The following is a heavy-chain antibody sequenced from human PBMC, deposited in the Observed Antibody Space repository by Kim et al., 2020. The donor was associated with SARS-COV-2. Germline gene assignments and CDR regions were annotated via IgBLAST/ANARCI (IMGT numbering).Heavy chain of an antibody. Sequence: GGSLRLSCAASGFTFSSYAMSWVRQAPGKGLEWVSAISGSGGSTYYADSVKGRFTISRDNSKNTLYLQMNSLRAEDTAVYYCAKYPVYYDILNDYYSQYYFDVWGQGTLVTVSS. V-gene: IGHV3-23*01. CDR1: GFTFSSYA. CDR3: AKYPVYYDILNDYYSQYYFDV. D-gene: IGHD3-9*01. J-gene: IGHJ4*02. CDR2: ISGSGGST.